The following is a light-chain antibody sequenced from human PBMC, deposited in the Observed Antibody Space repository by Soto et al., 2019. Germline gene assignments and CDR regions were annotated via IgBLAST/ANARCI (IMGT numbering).Light chain of an antibody. V-gene: IGKV1-9*01. J-gene: IGKJ1*01. Sequence: IQLTQSPSSLSASVGDRVTITCRASQGTNSYLAWYQQKPGKAPKVLIYESSLLQSGVPSRFSGSGSGTVFPPTISILQPEYFATCYCQQYNSYWTFGQGTKVDIK. CDR3: QQYNSYWT. CDR1: QGTNSY. CDR2: ESS.